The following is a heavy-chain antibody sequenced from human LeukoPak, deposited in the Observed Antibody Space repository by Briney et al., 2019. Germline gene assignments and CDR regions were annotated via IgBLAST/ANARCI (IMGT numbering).Heavy chain of an antibody. Sequence: PGGSLRLSCTSSGFILSSFAMSWVRQAPGKGLEWVSSISSLGGNTYYADSVKGRFTISRDNSNNLVYLQMNSLRAEDTAVYYCAKTRNGYTTEYLQHWGQGTLVTVSS. CDR3: AKTRNGYTTEYLQH. J-gene: IGHJ1*01. CDR1: GFILSSFA. CDR2: ISSLGGNT. D-gene: IGHD5-24*01. V-gene: IGHV3-23*01.